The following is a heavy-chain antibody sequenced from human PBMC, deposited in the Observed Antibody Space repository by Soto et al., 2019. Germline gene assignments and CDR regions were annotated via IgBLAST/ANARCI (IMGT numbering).Heavy chain of an antibody. V-gene: IGHV3-15*01. Sequence: GGSLRLSCAASGFTFSNAWMSWVRQAPGKGLEWVCRIKSKIDGGTTDYAAPVKGRFTISSDDSKNTLNLQMNSLKTEDTAVYYCTTDDPRKGDWGQGTLVTVSS. J-gene: IGHJ4*02. CDR1: GFTFSNAW. CDR2: IKSKIDGGTT. CDR3: TTDDPRKGD. D-gene: IGHD1-26*01.